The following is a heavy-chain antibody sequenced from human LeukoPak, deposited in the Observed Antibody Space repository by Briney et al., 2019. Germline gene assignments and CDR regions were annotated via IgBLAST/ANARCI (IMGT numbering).Heavy chain of an antibody. V-gene: IGHV1-2*06. Sequence: GASVKVSCKASGYTFTGYYMLWVRQAPGQGLEWMGRINPNSGGTNYAQKFQGRVTITRDTSISTAYMELSRLRSDDTAVYYCARDDSSSSGYYYYYMDVWGKGTTVTVSS. CDR1: GYTFTGYY. CDR2: INPNSGGT. J-gene: IGHJ6*03. D-gene: IGHD6-6*01. CDR3: ARDDSSSSGYYYYYMDV.